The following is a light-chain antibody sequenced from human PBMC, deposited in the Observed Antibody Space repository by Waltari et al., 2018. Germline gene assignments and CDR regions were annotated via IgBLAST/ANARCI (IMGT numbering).Light chain of an antibody. CDR2: GVS. J-gene: IGLJ3*02. CDR1: SSDVGGYNY. V-gene: IGLV2-14*01. Sequence: QSALTQPASVSGSPGQSITISCTGTSSDVGGYNYVAWYQQHPGKVPKVMIYGVSERPSGVSNRFSGSKSGNTASLTISGLQADDEADYYCSSYTSGGSFNWVFGGGTKVTVL. CDR3: SSYTSGGSFNWV.